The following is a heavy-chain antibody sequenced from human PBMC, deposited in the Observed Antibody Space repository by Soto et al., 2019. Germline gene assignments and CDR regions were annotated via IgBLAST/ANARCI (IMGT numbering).Heavy chain of an antibody. CDR3: ARDPPYYDFWSGFGGYYYGMDV. Sequence: TLSLTCAVPGGSISSSNWWSWVRQPPGKGLEWIGEIYHSGSTNYNPSLKSRVTISVDKSKNQFSLKLSSVTAADTAVYYCARDPPYYDFWSGFGGYYYGMDVWGQGTTVTVSS. CDR2: IYHSGST. J-gene: IGHJ6*02. V-gene: IGHV4-4*02. D-gene: IGHD3-3*01. CDR1: GGSISSSNW.